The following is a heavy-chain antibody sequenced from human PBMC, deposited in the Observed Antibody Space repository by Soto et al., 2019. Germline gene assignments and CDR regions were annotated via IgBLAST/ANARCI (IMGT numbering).Heavy chain of an antibody. Sequence: EVQLVESGGGLVKPGGSLRLSCAASGFTFSSYSMNWVRQAPGKGLEWVSSISSSSSYIYYADSVKGRFTISRDNAKNSLYLQMNRLRAEDTAVYYCARDSSRGIAAAGFVDYWGQGTLVTVSS. CDR3: ARDSSRGIAAAGFVDY. CDR1: GFTFSSYS. J-gene: IGHJ4*02. D-gene: IGHD6-13*01. V-gene: IGHV3-21*01. CDR2: ISSSSSYI.